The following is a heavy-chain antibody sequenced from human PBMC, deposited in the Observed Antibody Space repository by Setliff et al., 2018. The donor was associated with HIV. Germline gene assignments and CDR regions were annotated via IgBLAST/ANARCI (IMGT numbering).Heavy chain of an antibody. CDR2: THASGTT. Sequence: SETLSLTCTVSGGSISGDFWTWIRQPAGEGLEWIGRTHASGTTQCEPSLKNRCSMSIDTSKNQFSLKLSSVTAADTAVYYCARQTATGTSATFDNWGQGALVTVSS. CDR3: ARQTATGTSATFDN. V-gene: IGHV4-4*07. D-gene: IGHD2-21*02. CDR1: GGSISGDF. J-gene: IGHJ4*02.